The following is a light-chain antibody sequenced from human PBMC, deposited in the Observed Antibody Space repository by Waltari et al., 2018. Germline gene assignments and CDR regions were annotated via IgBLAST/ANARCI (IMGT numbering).Light chain of an antibody. CDR3: QHYNNWPPGTT. J-gene: IGKJ1*01. CDR1: QSVSIN. CDR2: SAS. V-gene: IGKV3-15*01. Sequence: EIVMTQSPVTLSVSPGQGATLFCRASQSVSINLAWYQQKPGQAPRPLIYSASTRATGVPARCSGSVSGTEFTLTISSLQSDDFAVYYCQHYNNWPPGTTFGQGTKLEIE.